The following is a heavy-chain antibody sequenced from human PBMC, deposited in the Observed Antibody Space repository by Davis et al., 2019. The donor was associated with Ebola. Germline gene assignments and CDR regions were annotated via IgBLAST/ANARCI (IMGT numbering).Heavy chain of an antibody. CDR3: ARAQFPTTSDH. CDR1: GHTFTSYA. V-gene: IGHV1-3*01. J-gene: IGHJ4*02. CDR2: INAGNGNT. D-gene: IGHD1-1*01. Sequence: ASVKVSCKAPGHTFTSYAMHWVRQAPGQRLEWMGWINAGNGNTKYSQKFQGRVIMTSDTATTTAYMEVGSLRSDDTAVYYCARAQFPTTSDHWGQGTLVTVSS.